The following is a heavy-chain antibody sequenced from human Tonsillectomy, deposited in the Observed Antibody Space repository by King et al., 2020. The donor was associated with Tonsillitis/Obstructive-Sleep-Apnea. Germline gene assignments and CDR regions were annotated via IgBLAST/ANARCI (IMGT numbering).Heavy chain of an antibody. Sequence: QVQLVESGAEVKKPGASVKVSCKASSYNFTNYGISWVRQAPGQGLEWMGCISAYNGNTNYAQNLQDRVTMTTDTSTSTAYMELGSLISDDTAVYYCATDVSRFSSSANDAFDIWGQGTVVTVSS. CDR3: ATDVSRFSSSANDAFDI. D-gene: IGHD6-13*01. CDR1: SYNFTNYG. CDR2: ISAYNGNT. V-gene: IGHV1-18*01. J-gene: IGHJ3*02.